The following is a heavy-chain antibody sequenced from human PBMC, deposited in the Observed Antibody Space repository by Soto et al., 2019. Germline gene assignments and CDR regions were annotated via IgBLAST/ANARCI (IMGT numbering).Heavy chain of an antibody. J-gene: IGHJ4*02. CDR1: GGTFSSYA. Sequence: SVKVSCKASGGTFSSYAISWVRQAPGQGLEWMGGIIPIFGTANYAQKFQGRVTITADESTSTAYMELSSLRSEDTAVYYCARAQPWYCRRTSCYSYFDYLGQRTLVTVSS. CDR3: ARAQPWYCRRTSCYSYFDY. D-gene: IGHD2-2*01. V-gene: IGHV1-69*13. CDR2: IIPIFGTA.